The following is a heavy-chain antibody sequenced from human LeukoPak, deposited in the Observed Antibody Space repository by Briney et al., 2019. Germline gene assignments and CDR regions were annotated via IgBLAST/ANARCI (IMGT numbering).Heavy chain of an antibody. V-gene: IGHV1-46*01. CDR1: GYTFTRHY. D-gene: IGHD5-24*01. CDR2: INPTGTSS. Sequence: GASVKVSCKSSGYTFTRHYLHWVRQAPGQGLEWVGLINPTGTSSWSAQKFQGRVTLTRDMSTSTDYMELSSLRSEDTAVYYCARDNSLQDMAWWFDPWGQETLVIVSS. CDR3: ARDNSLQDMAWWFDP. J-gene: IGHJ5*02.